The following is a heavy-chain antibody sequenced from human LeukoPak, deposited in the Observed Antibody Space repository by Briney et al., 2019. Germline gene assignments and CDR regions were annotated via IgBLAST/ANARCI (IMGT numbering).Heavy chain of an antibody. CDR3: ARVNAATRENWFDP. Sequence: ASVKVSCKASGYTFTSYGISWVRQAPGQGLEWMGWISAYNGNTNYAQKLQGRVAMTTDTSTSTAYMELRSLRSDDTAVYYCARVNAATRENWFDPWGQGTLVTVSS. J-gene: IGHJ5*02. CDR2: ISAYNGNT. D-gene: IGHD6-25*01. V-gene: IGHV1-18*01. CDR1: GYTFTSYG.